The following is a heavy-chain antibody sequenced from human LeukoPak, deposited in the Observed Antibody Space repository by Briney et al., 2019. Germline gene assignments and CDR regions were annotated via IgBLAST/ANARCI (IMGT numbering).Heavy chain of an antibody. CDR1: GGSISSGDYF. J-gene: IGHJ6*03. CDR3: ATVGAPWGFYYMDV. CDR2: IYYSGST. Sequence: SETLSLTCTVSGGSISSGDYFWGWIRQPPGKDLEWIVYIYYSGSTDYNPSLKSRVTMSVDTSRNHFSLRLSSVTAADTAVYYCATVGAPWGFYYMDVWGKGTTVTVSS. V-gene: IGHV4-30-4*08. D-gene: IGHD1-26*01.